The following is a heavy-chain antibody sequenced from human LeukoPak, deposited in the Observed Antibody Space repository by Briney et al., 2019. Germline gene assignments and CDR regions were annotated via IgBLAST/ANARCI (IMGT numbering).Heavy chain of an antibody. CDR2: IRKDGSDK. J-gene: IGHJ4*02. Sequence: GGSLRLSCGASGFTFSRNGMHWVRQVPGKGLEWVTYIRKDGSDKYYADSVKGRFTISRDSSKNMVYLQMNSLRVEDTALYYWAKHLTTVGQGSGGSCCLDYWGQGTLVTVSS. D-gene: IGHD2-15*01. CDR3: AKHLTTVGQGSGGSCCLDY. V-gene: IGHV3-30*02. CDR1: GFTFSRNG.